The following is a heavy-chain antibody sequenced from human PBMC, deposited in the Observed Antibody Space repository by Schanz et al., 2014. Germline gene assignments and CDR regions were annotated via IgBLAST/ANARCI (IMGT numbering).Heavy chain of an antibody. D-gene: IGHD3-10*01. CDR3: AKGRCGDNCFDP. CDR1: EFTFSTDA. V-gene: IGHV3-23*01. CDR2: ISASGGDT. Sequence: DVHLLESGGGLVQPGGSLRLSCAASEFTFSTDAMSWVRQAPGKGLEWLSVISASGGDTYYADSVKGRFTISRDNSKSTRYLQMNSLRAEDTDVYYCAKGRCGDNCFDPWGQGTLVTVSS. J-gene: IGHJ5*02.